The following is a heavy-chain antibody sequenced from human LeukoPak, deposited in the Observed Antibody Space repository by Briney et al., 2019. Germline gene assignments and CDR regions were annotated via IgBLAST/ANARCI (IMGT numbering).Heavy chain of an antibody. CDR1: GFTFSSYD. D-gene: IGHD6-13*01. CDR2: IGTAGDT. V-gene: IGHV3-13*01. CDR3: ARAVGYSSSWYFRGSVRYYFDY. Sequence: GGSLRLSCAASGFTFSSYDMHWVRQATGKGLEWVSAIGTAGDTYYPGSVKGRFTISRENAKNSLYPQMNSLRAGDTAVYYCARAVGYSSSWYFRGSVRYYFDYWGQGTLVTVSS. J-gene: IGHJ4*02.